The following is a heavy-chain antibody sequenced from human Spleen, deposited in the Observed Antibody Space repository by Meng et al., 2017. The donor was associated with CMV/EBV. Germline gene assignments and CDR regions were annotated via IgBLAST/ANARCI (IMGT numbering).Heavy chain of an antibody. CDR2: ISSSSTYI. V-gene: IGHV3-21*01. D-gene: IGHD1-1*01. CDR1: GFTFTSYS. CDR3: ARDRGMAGTIIDY. J-gene: IGHJ4*02. Sequence: GESLKISCAASGFTFTSYSINWVRQAPGKGLEWVSSISSSSTYIYYADSVKGRFTISRDNARNSLFLQMNSLRAEDTAIYYCARDRGMAGTIIDYWGQGTLVTVSS.